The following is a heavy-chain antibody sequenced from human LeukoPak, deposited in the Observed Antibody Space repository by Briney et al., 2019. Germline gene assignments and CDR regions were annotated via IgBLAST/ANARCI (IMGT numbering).Heavy chain of an antibody. Sequence: PGGSLRLSCAASGFTFSSYGMHWVRQAPGKGLEWVAFIRYDGSNKYYADSVKGRFTISRDNSKNTLYLQMNSLRAEDTAVYYCANVYYGADYYFDYWGQGTLVTVSS. J-gene: IGHJ4*02. CDR3: ANVYYGADYYFDY. CDR2: IRYDGSNK. CDR1: GFTFSSYG. D-gene: IGHD3-22*01. V-gene: IGHV3-30*02.